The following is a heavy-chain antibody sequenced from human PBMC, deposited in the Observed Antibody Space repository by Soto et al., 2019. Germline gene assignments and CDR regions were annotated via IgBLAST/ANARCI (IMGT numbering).Heavy chain of an antibody. CDR2: IKSKTDGGTT. Sequence: GGSLRLSCAASGFTFSNAWMSWVRQAPGKGLEWVGRIKSKTDGGTTDYAAPVKGRFTISRDDSKNTPYLQMNSLKTEDTAVYYCTTPIWSGYHDYWGQGTLVTVSS. CDR1: GFTFSNAW. V-gene: IGHV3-15*01. J-gene: IGHJ4*02. D-gene: IGHD3-3*01. CDR3: TTPIWSGYHDY.